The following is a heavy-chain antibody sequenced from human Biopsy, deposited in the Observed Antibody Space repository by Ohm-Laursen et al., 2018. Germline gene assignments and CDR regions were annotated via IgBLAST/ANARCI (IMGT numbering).Heavy chain of an antibody. Sequence: SDTLSLTCTVSGGSIRDYFWSWIRQPADKGLEYIGRIYSSGRTFYNPSLKSRVTMSVATSDNQFSLKLSSVTATDTAVYFCARDAYGDYDTYY. CDR3: ARDAYGDYDTYY. CDR1: GGSIRDYF. CDR2: IYSSGRT. D-gene: IGHD4-17*01. J-gene: IGHJ6*03. V-gene: IGHV4-4*07.